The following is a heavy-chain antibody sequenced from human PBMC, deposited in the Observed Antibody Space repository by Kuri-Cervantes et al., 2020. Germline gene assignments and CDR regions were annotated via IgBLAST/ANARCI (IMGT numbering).Heavy chain of an antibody. J-gene: IGHJ6*02. CDR1: GYTFTSYC. CDR3: ARGDMVRGVVDYYYYGMDV. Sequence: ASVKVSCKASGYTFTSYCMHWVRQAPGQGLEWMGIINPSGGSTSYAQKFQGRVTMTRDTSTSTVYMELSSLRSEDTAVYYCARGDMVRGVVDYYYYGMDVWGQGTTVTVSS. D-gene: IGHD3-10*01. CDR2: INPSGGST. V-gene: IGHV1-46*01.